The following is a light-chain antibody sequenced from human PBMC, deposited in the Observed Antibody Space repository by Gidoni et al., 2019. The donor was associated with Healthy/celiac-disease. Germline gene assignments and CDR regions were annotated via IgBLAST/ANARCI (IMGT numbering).Light chain of an antibody. CDR1: QDISNY. J-gene: IGKJ1*01. CDR3: QQYDNLPKWT. V-gene: IGKV1-33*01. Sequence: GDTVTITCQASQDISNYLNWYQQKPGKAPKLLIYDASNLETGVPSRFSGSGSGTDFTFTISSLQPEDIATYYCQQYDNLPKWTFGQGTKVEIK. CDR2: DAS.